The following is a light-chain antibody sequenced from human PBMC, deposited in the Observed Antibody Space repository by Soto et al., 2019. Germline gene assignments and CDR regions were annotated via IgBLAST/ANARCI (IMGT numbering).Light chain of an antibody. Sequence: SYELTQPPSVSVAPGRTAKITCGGNNIGDKSVHWYQQKPGQAPALVIFHDSDRSLGITERISGSNSGDTATLTISSVEAGDEADYFCQVWDDSTDDVVFGGGTKLTVL. V-gene: IGLV3-21*04. CDR3: QVWDDSTDDVV. J-gene: IGLJ3*02. CDR1: NIGDKS. CDR2: HDS.